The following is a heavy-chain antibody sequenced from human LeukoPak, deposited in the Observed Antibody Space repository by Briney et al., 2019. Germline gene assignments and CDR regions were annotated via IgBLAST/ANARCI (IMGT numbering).Heavy chain of an antibody. CDR2: IYYSGST. D-gene: IGHD1-1*01. V-gene: IGHV4-59*01. Sequence: SETLSLTCTVSGGSISSYYWSWIRQPPGKGLEWIGYIYYSGSTNYNSSLKSRVTISVDTSKNQLSLKLSSVTAADTAVYYCARVLTTGTTNYYYYMDVWAKGTTVTVSS. CDR3: ARVLTTGTTNYYYYMDV. J-gene: IGHJ6*03. CDR1: GGSISSYY.